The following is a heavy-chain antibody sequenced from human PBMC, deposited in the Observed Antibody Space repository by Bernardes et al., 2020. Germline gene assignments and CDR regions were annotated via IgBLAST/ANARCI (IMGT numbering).Heavy chain of an antibody. Sequence: GGSLRLSCAASGFIFKNAWMNWVRQAPGKGLEWVGRIKSKRDGGTIDYHAPVKGRFTISRDDSKNTLYLQMNSLQTEDTAMYYCTSDYYFTSGRYWSFDYWGQGTLVTVSS. J-gene: IGHJ4*02. CDR3: TSDYYFTSGRYWSFDY. D-gene: IGHD3-10*01. CDR1: GFIFKNAW. V-gene: IGHV3-15*07. CDR2: IKSKRDGGTI.